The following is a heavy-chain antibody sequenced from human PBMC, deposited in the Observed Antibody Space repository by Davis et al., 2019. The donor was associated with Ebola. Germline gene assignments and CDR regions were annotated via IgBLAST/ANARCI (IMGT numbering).Heavy chain of an antibody. V-gene: IGHV4-59*08. CDR2: IYYSGST. J-gene: IGHJ4*02. CDR3: ARSGYTGYDPRINFDF. Sequence: MPSETLSLTCTVSGGSISSYYWSWLRQPPGKGLEWIGYIYYSGSTDYNPSLKSRVTISLDTSKNQFSLKLNSVTAADTAMYYCARSGYTGYDPRINFDFWGQGTLVTVSS. D-gene: IGHD5-12*01. CDR1: GGSISSYY.